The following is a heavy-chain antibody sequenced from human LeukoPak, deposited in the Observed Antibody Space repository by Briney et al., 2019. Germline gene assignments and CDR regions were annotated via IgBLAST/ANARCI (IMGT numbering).Heavy chain of an antibody. CDR1: GGPISSYY. D-gene: IGHD5-24*01. CDR3: ARSTDGYKFDY. Sequence: TSETLSLTCTVSGGPISSYYWSWIRQPPGKGREWITYLYYSGSTTYNPSLQSRVTISVDTSKNQFSLKLSSVTAADTAVYYCARSTDGYKFDYWGQGTLVTVSS. V-gene: IGHV4-59*01. CDR2: LYYSGST. J-gene: IGHJ4*02.